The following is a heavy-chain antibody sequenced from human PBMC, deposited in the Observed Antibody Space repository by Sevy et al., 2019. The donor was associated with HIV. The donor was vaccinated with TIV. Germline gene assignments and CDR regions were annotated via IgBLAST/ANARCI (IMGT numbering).Heavy chain of an antibody. D-gene: IGHD3-10*01. CDR1: GFTFSTYN. V-gene: IGHV3-21*01. CDR3: ARDRTYGSFIDY. J-gene: IGHJ4*02. CDR2: IWSSSSYI. Sequence: GGSLRLSCAASGFTFSTYNMNWVRQAPGKGLEWVSSIWSSSSYIYYADSVKGRFTIPRDNAKNSLYLQMNSLKVEDTAVYYCARDRTYGSFIDYWGQGTLVTVSS.